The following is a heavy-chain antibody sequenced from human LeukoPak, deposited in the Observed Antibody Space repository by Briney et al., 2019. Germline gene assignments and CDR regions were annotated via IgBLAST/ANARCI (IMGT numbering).Heavy chain of an antibody. CDR2: INQDGSEI. Sequence: PGGSLTLSCAASGFTFSNYWMSWVRQAPGKGLEWVANINQDGSEIYYVDSVKGRFTISRDNAKNSLYLQINSLRAEDTAVYYCARDCTSGSCHGYYYYYMDVWGKGTTVTVSS. CDR3: ARDCTSGSCHGYYYYYMDV. CDR1: GFTFSNYW. J-gene: IGHJ6*03. D-gene: IGHD2-15*01. V-gene: IGHV3-7*01.